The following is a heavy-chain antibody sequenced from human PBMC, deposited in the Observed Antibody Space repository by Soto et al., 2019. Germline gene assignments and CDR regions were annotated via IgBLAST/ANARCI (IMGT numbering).Heavy chain of an antibody. D-gene: IGHD4-17*01. Sequence: QVQLVESGGGVVQPGRSLRLSCAASGFTFSSYAMHWVRQAPGKGLEWVAVISYDGNNKYYADSVKGRFTISRDNSKNTLNLPMTIMRAEDTAVHYCASAPTTVLTPFYFDYWGQGTLVTVSS. V-gene: IGHV3-30-3*01. CDR1: GFTFSSYA. CDR2: ISYDGNNK. CDR3: ASAPTTVLTPFYFDY. J-gene: IGHJ4*02.